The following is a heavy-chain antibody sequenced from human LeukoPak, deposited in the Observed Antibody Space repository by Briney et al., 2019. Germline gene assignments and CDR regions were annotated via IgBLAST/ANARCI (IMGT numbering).Heavy chain of an antibody. Sequence: ASVTVSCKASGYTFTGYYMHWVRQAPGQGLEWMGWINPNSGGTNYAQKFQGRVTMTRDTSISTAYMELSRLRFDDTAVYYCARERTPGSGYGVDYWGQGTVVTVSS. CDR2: INPNSGGT. V-gene: IGHV1-2*02. CDR1: GYTFTGYY. J-gene: IGHJ4*02. CDR3: ARERTPGSGYGVDY. D-gene: IGHD6-25*01.